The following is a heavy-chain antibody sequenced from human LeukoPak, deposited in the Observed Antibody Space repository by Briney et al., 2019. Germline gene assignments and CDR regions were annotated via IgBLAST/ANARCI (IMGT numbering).Heavy chain of an antibody. D-gene: IGHD2/OR15-2a*01. CDR2: ISIDDDT. V-gene: IGHV3-53*01. CDR3: ALLSGGTFDY. Sequence: GGSLRLSCAGSGFVVTANYLAWARQAPGRGLEWVSTISIDDDTYYGDSVKGRSAISRDESTNTLTLHLDSVRVEDMGVYYCALLSGGTFDYWGQETQVTVAS. CDR1: GFVVTANY. J-gene: IGHJ4*02.